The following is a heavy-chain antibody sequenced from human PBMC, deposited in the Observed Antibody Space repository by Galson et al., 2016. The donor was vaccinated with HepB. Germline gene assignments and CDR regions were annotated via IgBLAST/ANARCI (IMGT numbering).Heavy chain of an antibody. J-gene: IGHJ6*02. V-gene: IGHV3-33*01. D-gene: IGHD4-11*01. CDR2: IWYDGSNK. CDR3: AREHQDYRKDHYGMVV. CDR1: GFTFSSYG. Sequence: SLRLSCAASGFTFSSYGMHWVRQAPGKGLEWVANIWYDGSNKFYADSVKGRFTMSRDNSKNTVYLQLHSLRAEDTAVYYCAREHQDYRKDHYGMVVWGQGTTVTVSS.